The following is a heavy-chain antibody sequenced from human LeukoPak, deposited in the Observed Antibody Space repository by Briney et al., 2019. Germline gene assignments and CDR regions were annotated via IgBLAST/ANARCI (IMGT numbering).Heavy chain of an antibody. CDR1: GYTFTSYY. D-gene: IGHD6-13*01. J-gene: IGHJ4*02. CDR2: INPSGGST. CDR3: ASGARIAAAGNTQRGSFDS. Sequence: GASVTVSCKASGYTFTSYYMHWVRQAPGQGLEWMGIINPSGGSTSYAQKFQGRVTMTRDTSTSTVYMELSSLSSEDTAVYYCASGARIAAAGNTQRGSFDSWGQGTLVTVSS. V-gene: IGHV1-46*01.